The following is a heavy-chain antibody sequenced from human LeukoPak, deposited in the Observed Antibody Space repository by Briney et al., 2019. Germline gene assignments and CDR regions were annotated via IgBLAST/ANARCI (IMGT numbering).Heavy chain of an antibody. Sequence: SQTLSLTCTVSGGSIGSGDYYWGWIRQPPGKGLEWIGYIYYSGSTYYNPSLKSRFTISVDTSKTQFSLKLSSVTAADTAVYYCARLSPYYDFWSGTHFDHWGQGTLVTVSS. D-gene: IGHD3-3*01. V-gene: IGHV4-30-4*08. CDR1: GGSIGSGDYY. CDR3: ARLSPYYDFWSGTHFDH. CDR2: IYYSGST. J-gene: IGHJ5*02.